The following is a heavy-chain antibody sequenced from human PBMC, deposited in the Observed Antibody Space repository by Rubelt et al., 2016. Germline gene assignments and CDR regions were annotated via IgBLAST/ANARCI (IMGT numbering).Heavy chain of an antibody. CDR3: ARGAGGRYFDWYDAFDI. Sequence: QVQLVQSGAEVKKPGASVKVSCKASGYTFTSYYMHWVRQAPGQGLEWMGWINPNSGCPNYAQKFQGRVTMTRDTSISTAYMELSRLRSDDTAVYYCARGAGGRYFDWYDAFDIWGQGTMVTVSS. CDR2: INPNSGCP. J-gene: IGHJ3*02. CDR1: GYTFTSYY. V-gene: IGHV1-2*02. D-gene: IGHD3-9*01.